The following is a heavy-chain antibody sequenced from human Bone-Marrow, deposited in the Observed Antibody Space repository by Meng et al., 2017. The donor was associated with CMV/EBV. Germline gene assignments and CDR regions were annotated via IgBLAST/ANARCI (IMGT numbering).Heavy chain of an antibody. CDR1: GFTFSSYG. D-gene: IGHD3-16*02. V-gene: IGHV3-30*02. CDR3: TTEGVIPDYYYGMDV. Sequence: GESLKISCAASGFTFSSYGMHWVRQAPGKGLEWVAFIRYDGSNKYYADSVKGRFTISRDNSKNTLYLQMNSLRAEDTAVYYCTTEGVIPDYYYGMDVWGQGTTVTVSS. J-gene: IGHJ6*02. CDR2: IRYDGSNK.